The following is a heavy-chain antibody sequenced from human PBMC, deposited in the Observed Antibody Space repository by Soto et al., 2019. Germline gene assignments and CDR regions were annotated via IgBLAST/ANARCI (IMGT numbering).Heavy chain of an antibody. Sequence: EGQLLESGGGLVQPGGSLRLSCAASGFTFSAYPMIWVRQAPGKGLEWVSTISNGAGRTFYADSVKGRFTISRDNSKNTLYLHMNSLRAEDTAVYYCAKAAAMIVDYYYYMDVWGKGTTVTVSS. CDR3: AKAAAMIVDYYYYMDV. J-gene: IGHJ6*03. CDR1: GFTFSAYP. D-gene: IGHD2-21*01. CDR2: ISNGAGRT. V-gene: IGHV3-23*01.